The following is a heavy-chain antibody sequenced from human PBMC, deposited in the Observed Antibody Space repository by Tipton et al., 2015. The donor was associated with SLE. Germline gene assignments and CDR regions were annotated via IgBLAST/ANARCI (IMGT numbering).Heavy chain of an antibody. J-gene: IGHJ3*02. V-gene: IGHV4-59*01. CDR1: GGSINTYF. CDR3: ARGTAKYQLILSDGFDM. D-gene: IGHD2-2*01. Sequence: TLSLTCTVSGGSINTYFWSWVRQPPGKGLEWLGHIYYSGSTDYNPSLKSRVTISVDRSKSQFSLDLSSVTAADTAVYYCARGTAKYQLILSDGFDMWGQGTMVTVSS. CDR2: IYYSGST.